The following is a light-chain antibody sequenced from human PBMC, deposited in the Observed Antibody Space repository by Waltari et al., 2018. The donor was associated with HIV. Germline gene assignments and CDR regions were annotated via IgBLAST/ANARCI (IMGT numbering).Light chain of an antibody. V-gene: IGLV1-44*01. CDR3: AAWDDGLNGWV. CDR1: SSNIGSNT. CDR2: STN. Sequence: QSVLTQPPSASGTPGQRVTISCSGNSSNIGSNTVNWYQQLPGTAPKLLIYSTNQRPSGVPDRVSGSKSGTSASLAISGLQSEDEADYYCAAWDDGLNGWVFGGGTKLTVL. J-gene: IGLJ3*02.